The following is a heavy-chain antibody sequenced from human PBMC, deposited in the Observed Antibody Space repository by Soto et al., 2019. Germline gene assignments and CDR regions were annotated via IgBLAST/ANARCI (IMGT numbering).Heavy chain of an antibody. D-gene: IGHD3-10*01. Sequence: EVQLLESGGGLVQPGGSLRLSCAASGFTFSTYRIHWVRQAPGKGLVWVSRINSDGSSTNYADSVKGRFTISRDNANNTLLLQMNSLRAEHTAVYYCARARCCGGRDMDVWGQGTTVTVSS. V-gene: IGHV3-74*01. J-gene: IGHJ6*02. CDR1: GFTFSTYR. CDR2: INSDGSST. CDR3: ARARCCGGRDMDV.